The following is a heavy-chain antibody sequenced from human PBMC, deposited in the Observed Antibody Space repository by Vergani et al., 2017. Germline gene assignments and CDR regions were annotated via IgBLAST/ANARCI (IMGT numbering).Heavy chain of an antibody. CDR1: GDSISSGVYY. J-gene: IGHJ4*02. CDR3: ARMGGYDEGDAFRIGYFGS. Sequence: QVPLQESGPGLVKPSQTLSLPCTVSGDSISSGVYYWNWIRQHPGKGLDWIGYIYSTWLTHHKPSLRSRINMSVDTSKNQFSLKLNSVTAADTAMYYCARMGGYDEGDAFRIGYFGSWVTGILVTVSS. CDR2: IYSTWLT. D-gene: IGHD3-22*01. V-gene: IGHV4-31*03.